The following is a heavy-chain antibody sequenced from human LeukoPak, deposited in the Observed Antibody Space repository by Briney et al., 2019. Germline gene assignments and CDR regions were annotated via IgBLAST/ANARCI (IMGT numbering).Heavy chain of an antibody. CDR1: GYTFTGYY. CDR3: ARELFPLARGHFYGDIRY. CDR2: INPYSGGT. V-gene: IGHV1-2*02. Sequence: GASVKVSCKASGYTFTGYYMHWVRQAPGHGLEWVGWINPYSGGTNSAQKFQGRVTMTRDTAIFTVFLELSSLRSDDTAIYYCARELFPLARGHFYGDIRYWGQGTLVAVSS. J-gene: IGHJ4*02. D-gene: IGHD5-18*01.